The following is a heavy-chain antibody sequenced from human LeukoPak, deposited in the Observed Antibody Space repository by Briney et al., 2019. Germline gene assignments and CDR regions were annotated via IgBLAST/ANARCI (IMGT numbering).Heavy chain of an antibody. V-gene: IGHV1-69*05. CDR2: ILPIFGTA. CDR1: AGTFSSYA. J-gene: IGHJ4*02. CDR3: ARGGGCSSTSCYP. D-gene: IGHD2-2*01. Sequence: SVTVSCKASAGTFSSYAISWLRQAPGQGLEWMGGILPIFGTANYAQKFQGRVTITTDESTSTAYMELSSLRSEDTPVYYCARGGGCSSTSCYPWGQGTLVTVSS.